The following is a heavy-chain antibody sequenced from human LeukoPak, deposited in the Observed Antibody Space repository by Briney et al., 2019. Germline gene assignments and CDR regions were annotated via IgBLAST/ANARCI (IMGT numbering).Heavy chain of an antibody. V-gene: IGHV3-23*01. CDR3: AKVGSSSWSKYFDY. CDR1: GFTFSSYG. D-gene: IGHD6-13*01. CDR2: ISGSGGST. Sequence: GGTLRLSCAASGFTFSSYGMSWVRQAPGKGLEWVSAISGSGGSTYYADSVKGRFTISRDNSKNTLYLQMNSLRAEDTAVYYCAKVGSSSWSKYFDYWGQGTLVTVSS. J-gene: IGHJ4*02.